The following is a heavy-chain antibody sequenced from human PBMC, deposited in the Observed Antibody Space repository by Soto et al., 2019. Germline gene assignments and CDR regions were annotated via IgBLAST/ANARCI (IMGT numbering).Heavy chain of an antibody. V-gene: IGHV3-66*01. CDR3: ARDPWAADY. Sequence: GGSLRLSCAAFGFTVSTKYMSWVRQAPGKGLEWVSVIYSGGSTFYADSVRGRFTISRDNSKNTVNLQMNSLRAEDTAVYYCARDPWAADYWGQGTLVTVPS. CDR2: IYSGGST. D-gene: IGHD3-16*01. J-gene: IGHJ4*02. CDR1: GFTVSTKY.